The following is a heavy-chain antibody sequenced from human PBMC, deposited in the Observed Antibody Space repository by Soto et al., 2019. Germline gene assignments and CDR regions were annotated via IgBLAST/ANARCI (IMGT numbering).Heavy chain of an antibody. Sequence: EVQLVESGGGLIQPGGSLRLSCAASGFTVSSNYMSWVRQAPGKGLEWVSVIYSGGSTYYADSVKGRFTISGDNSKNTLYIQMNSLRAEDTAVYYCARDRVESGYPEYFQHWGQGTLVTVSS. CDR3: ARDRVESGYPEYFQH. CDR2: IYSGGST. CDR1: GFTVSSNY. V-gene: IGHV3-53*01. D-gene: IGHD3-22*01. J-gene: IGHJ1*01.